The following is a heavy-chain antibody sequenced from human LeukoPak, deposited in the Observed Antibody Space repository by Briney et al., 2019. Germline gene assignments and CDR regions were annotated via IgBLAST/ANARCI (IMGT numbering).Heavy chain of an antibody. D-gene: IGHD1-1*01. Sequence: GGSLRLSCAASGLTFSDYDMHWVRQATGKGLEWVSAIGTAGDTYYTGSVKGRFTISRENAKNSLYLQMNSLRAGDTAVYYCVRVAKERVGGVYYFDYWGQGTPVTVSS. CDR3: VRVAKERVGGVYYFDY. J-gene: IGHJ4*02. V-gene: IGHV3-13*01. CDR2: IGTAGDT. CDR1: GLTFSDYD.